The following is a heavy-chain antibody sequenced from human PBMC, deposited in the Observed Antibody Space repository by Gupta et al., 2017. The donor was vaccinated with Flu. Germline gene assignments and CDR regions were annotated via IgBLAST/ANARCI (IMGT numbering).Heavy chain of an antibody. J-gene: IGHJ4*02. V-gene: IGHV3-15*01. CDR1: LSTGSNAW. D-gene: IGHD3-10*01. Sequence: ASLSTGSNAWMSWVRQAPGKGLEWVGRIKSKTDGGTTDYAAPVKGRFTISRDDSKNTLYLQMNSLKTEDTAVYYCTTDIALITMVSFDYWGQGTLVTVSS. CDR3: TTDIALITMVSFDY. CDR2: IKSKTDGGTT.